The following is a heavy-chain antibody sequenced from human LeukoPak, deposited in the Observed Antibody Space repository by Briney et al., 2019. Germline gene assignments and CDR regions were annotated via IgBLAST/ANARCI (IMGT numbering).Heavy chain of an antibody. CDR3: ARYSWSASTPGSWFDP. Sequence: SETLSLTCSVSGGPISGYFWSWIRQPPGKGLEWIGYIYNNGNNNYNPSLKSRISISVDTSKNQISLKLSSVTAADTALYYCARYSWSASTPGSWFDPRGQGTLVTVSS. CDR2: IYNNGNN. V-gene: IGHV4-59*08. J-gene: IGHJ5*02. CDR1: GGPISGYF. D-gene: IGHD2-15*01.